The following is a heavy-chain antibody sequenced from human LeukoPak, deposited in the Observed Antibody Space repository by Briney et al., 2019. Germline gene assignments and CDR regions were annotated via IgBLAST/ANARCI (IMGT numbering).Heavy chain of an antibody. CDR2: INPNSGGT. CDR3: ASSALNPNYYDSSGYYLKN. Sequence: ASVKVSCKASGCTFTGYYMHWVRQAPGQGLEWMGWINPNSGGTNYAQKFQGRVTMTRDTSISTAYMELSRLRSDDTAVYYCASSALNPNYYDSSGYYLKNWGQGTLVTVSS. J-gene: IGHJ4*02. CDR1: GCTFTGYY. V-gene: IGHV1-2*02. D-gene: IGHD3-22*01.